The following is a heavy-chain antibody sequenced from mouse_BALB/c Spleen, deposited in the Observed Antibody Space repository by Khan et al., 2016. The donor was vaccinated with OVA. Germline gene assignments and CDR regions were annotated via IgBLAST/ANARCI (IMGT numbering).Heavy chain of an antibody. Sequence: VQLQQSGPELMKPGASVKISCKASGYSFTSYYIHWVMQSHGKSLEWIGYIDPFSGGTTYNQKFKGKATLTVDKSSSTAYTHLSNLTSEDSAVYYCTRHGYVAWFTYWGQGTLVTVSA. CDR2: IDPFSGGT. V-gene: IGHV1S135*01. CDR1: GYSFTSYY. CDR3: TRHGYVAWFTY. D-gene: IGHD2-2*01. J-gene: IGHJ3*01.